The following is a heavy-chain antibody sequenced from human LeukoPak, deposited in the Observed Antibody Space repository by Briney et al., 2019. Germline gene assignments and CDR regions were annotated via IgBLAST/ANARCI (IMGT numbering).Heavy chain of an antibody. CDR2: ISSSGSTI. J-gene: IGHJ4*02. V-gene: IGHV3-11*01. D-gene: IGHD2-2*01. Sequence: PGGSLRLSCAASGFTFSDYYMSWIRQAPGKGLEWVSYISSSGSTIYYADSVKGRFTISRDNAKNSLYLQMNSLRAGDTAVYYCARARVVPAARSYYFDYWGQGTLVTVSS. CDR3: ARARVVPAARSYYFDY. CDR1: GFTFSDYY.